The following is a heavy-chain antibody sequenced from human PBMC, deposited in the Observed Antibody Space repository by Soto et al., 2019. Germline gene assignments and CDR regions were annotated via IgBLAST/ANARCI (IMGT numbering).Heavy chain of an antibody. J-gene: IGHJ5*02. CDR1: GFTFSSYG. CDR2: IWYDGSNK. D-gene: IGHD3-22*01. V-gene: IGHV3-30*02. Sequence: GGSLRLSCAASGFTFSSYGMHWVRQAPGKGLEWVAVIWYDGSNKYYADSVKGRFTISRDNSKNTLYLQMNSVRTEDTAVYYCAKDQGDSSGYSNWFDPWGQGTLVTVSS. CDR3: AKDQGDSSGYSNWFDP.